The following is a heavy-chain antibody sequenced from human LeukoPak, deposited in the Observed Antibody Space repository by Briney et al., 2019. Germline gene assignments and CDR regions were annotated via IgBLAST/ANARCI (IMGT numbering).Heavy chain of an antibody. V-gene: IGHV4-59*01. D-gene: IGHD4-23*01. Sequence: SETLSLTCTVSGVSISSYYGSWIRQPPGKGLEWIGYIYYSGNTNYNPSVKSRVTVSVDTSKNQFSLKLSSVTTADTAVYYCARGSSVETFDYWGQGTLVTVSS. CDR3: ARGSSVETFDY. J-gene: IGHJ4*02. CDR2: IYYSGNT. CDR1: GVSISSYY.